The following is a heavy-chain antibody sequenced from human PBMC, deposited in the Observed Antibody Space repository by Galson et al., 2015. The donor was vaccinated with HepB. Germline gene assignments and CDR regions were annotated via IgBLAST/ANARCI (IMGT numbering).Heavy chain of an antibody. CDR1: GYTFTSYG. Sequence: SVKVSCKASGYTFTSYGISWVRQAPGQGLEWMGWISAYNGNTNYAQKLQGRVTMTTDTSTSTAYMELRSLRSDDTAVYYCARDRRGGNYVKSYYYGMDVWGQGTTVTVSS. J-gene: IGHJ6*02. CDR2: ISAYNGNT. V-gene: IGHV1-18*01. D-gene: IGHD4-11*01. CDR3: ARDRRGGNYVKSYYYGMDV.